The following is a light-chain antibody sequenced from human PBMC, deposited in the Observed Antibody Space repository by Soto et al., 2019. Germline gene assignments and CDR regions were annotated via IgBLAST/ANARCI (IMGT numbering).Light chain of an antibody. CDR3: QQYGSSPPIT. Sequence: EIVLTQSPCTLSLSPGERATLSCRASQSVSSSYLAWYQQKPGQAPRLLIYGASSRATGIPDRFSGSGSGTEFTLTISRLEPEDFAVYYCQQYGSSPPITFGPGTKVDIK. J-gene: IGKJ3*01. V-gene: IGKV3-20*01. CDR2: GAS. CDR1: QSVSSSY.